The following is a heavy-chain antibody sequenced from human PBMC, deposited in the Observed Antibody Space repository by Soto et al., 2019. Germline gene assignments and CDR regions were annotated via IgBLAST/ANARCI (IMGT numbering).Heavy chain of an antibody. CDR1: GFTFSSYA. Sequence: EVQLLESGGGLVQPGGSLRLSCAASGFTFSSYAMSWVRQAPGKGLEWVSAISGSGGSTYYADAVKGRFTISRDNSKNKLYLQMNSLRAEDTAVYYCANVPSDRLTVPYEGGYFDYWGQGTLVTVSS. V-gene: IGHV3-23*01. CDR3: ANVPSDRLTVPYEGGYFDY. CDR2: ISGSGGST. J-gene: IGHJ4*02. D-gene: IGHD4-17*01.